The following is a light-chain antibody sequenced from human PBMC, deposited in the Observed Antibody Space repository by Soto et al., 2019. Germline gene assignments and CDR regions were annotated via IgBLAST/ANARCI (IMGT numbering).Light chain of an antibody. CDR3: QHRDNWSYI. Sequence: EIVLTQSPATLSLSPGERATLSCRASESVRHYVDWYQQKPGQAPRLLIYDASTRATGIPARFSGSGSGTDYTLSISSLEAEDFAVYYCQHRDNWSYIFGQGTKLEMK. V-gene: IGKV3-11*01. CDR2: DAS. J-gene: IGKJ2*01. CDR1: ESVRHY.